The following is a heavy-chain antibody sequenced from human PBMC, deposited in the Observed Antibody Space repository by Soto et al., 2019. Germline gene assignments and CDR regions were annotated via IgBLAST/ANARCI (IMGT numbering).Heavy chain of an antibody. Sequence: GGSLRLSCAASGFTFSSYAMHWVRQAPGKGLEWVAVISYDGSNKYYADSVKGRFTISRDNSKNTLYLQMNSLRAEDTAVYYCAREGTPYEGVDYFDYWGQGTLVTVSS. D-gene: IGHD5-12*01. CDR1: GFTFSSYA. V-gene: IGHV3-30-3*01. CDR2: ISYDGSNK. J-gene: IGHJ4*02. CDR3: AREGTPYEGVDYFDY.